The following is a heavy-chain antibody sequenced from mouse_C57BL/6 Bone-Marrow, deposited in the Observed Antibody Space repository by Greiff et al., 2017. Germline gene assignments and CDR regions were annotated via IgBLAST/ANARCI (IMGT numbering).Heavy chain of an antibody. D-gene: IGHD4-1*01. CDR3: ARNGELVFDY. V-gene: IGHV1-55*01. CDR2: IYPGSGST. CDR1: GYTFTSYW. J-gene: IGHJ2*01. Sequence: QVHVKQPGAELVKPGASVKMSCKASGYTFTSYWITWVKPRPGQGLEWIGDIYPGSGSTNYNEKFKSKATLTVDTSSSTAYMQLSSLTSEDSAVYYCARNGELVFDYWGQGTTLTVSS.